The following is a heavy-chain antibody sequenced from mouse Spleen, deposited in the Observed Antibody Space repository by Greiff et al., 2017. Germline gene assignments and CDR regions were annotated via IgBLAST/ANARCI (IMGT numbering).Heavy chain of an antibody. D-gene: IGHD2-4*01. Sequence: QVQLKQPGAELVKPGASVKLSCKASGYTFTSYWMHWVKQRPGQGLEWIGEINPSNGRTNYNEKFKSKATLTVDKSSSTAYMQLSSLTSEDSAVYYCARGVMITSYAMDYWGQGTSVTVSS. CDR2: INPSNGRT. J-gene: IGHJ4*01. CDR3: ARGVMITSYAMDY. V-gene: IGHV1S81*02. CDR1: GYTFTSYW.